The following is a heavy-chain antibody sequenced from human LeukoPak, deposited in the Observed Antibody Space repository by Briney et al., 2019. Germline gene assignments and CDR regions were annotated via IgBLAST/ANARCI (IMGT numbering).Heavy chain of an antibody. V-gene: IGHV4-4*07. J-gene: IGHJ2*01. CDR3: ARDRLGATGHWRIDV. CDR1: GGSFNSYY. CDR2: IYNSGTT. D-gene: IGHD1-26*01. Sequence: PSETLSLTCTVSGGSFNSYYWTWIRQPAGKGLEWIGRIYNSGTTNYSPSLESRVTMSLDTSKNRFSLSLSSVTAADTAVYYCARDRLGATGHWRIDVWGRGTLVTVSS.